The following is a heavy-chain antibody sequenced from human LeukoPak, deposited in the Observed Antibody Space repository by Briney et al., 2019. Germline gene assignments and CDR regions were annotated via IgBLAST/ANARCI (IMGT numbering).Heavy chain of an antibody. CDR2: INSDGSST. D-gene: IGHD1-26*01. CDR1: GFTFSSYW. J-gene: IGHJ4*02. Sequence: GGSLRLSCAASGFTFSSYWMHWVRQAPGKGLVWVSRINSDGSSTSYADSVRGRFTISRENAKNTRYLQMTSLRAADTAVYYCATPRGSGSYLAFDYWGQGTLVTVSS. V-gene: IGHV3-74*01. CDR3: ATPRGSGSYLAFDY.